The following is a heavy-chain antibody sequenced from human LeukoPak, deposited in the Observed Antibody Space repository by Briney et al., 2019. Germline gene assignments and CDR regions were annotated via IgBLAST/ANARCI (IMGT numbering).Heavy chain of an antibody. Sequence: SETLSLTRTVSGGSISSYYWSWIRQPAGKGLEWIGRIYTSGSTNYNPSLKSRVTMSVDTSKNQFSLKLSSVTAADTAVYYCARDLGYCSGGSCYYYYYGMDVWGQGTTVTVSS. J-gene: IGHJ6*02. D-gene: IGHD2-15*01. V-gene: IGHV4-4*07. CDR2: IYTSGST. CDR1: GGSISSYY. CDR3: ARDLGYCSGGSCYYYYYGMDV.